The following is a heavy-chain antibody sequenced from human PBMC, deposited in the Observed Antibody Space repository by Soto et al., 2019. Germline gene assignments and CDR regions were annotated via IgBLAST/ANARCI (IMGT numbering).Heavy chain of an antibody. Sequence: ASETLSLTCSVSGVSISSYFWSWIRQPPGRGLEWIGYTYHRGSTNYSPSLKSRVAISLDTSENQFSLKVTSVTAADTAVYYCARIGGYPGPLDYWGQGTPVTVSS. V-gene: IGHV4-59*01. J-gene: IGHJ4*02. CDR1: GVSISSYF. CDR3: ARIGGYPGPLDY. CDR2: TYHRGST. D-gene: IGHD3-16*02.